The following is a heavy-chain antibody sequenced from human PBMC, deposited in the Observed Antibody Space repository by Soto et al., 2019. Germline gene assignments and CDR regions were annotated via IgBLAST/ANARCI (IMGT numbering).Heavy chain of an antibody. Sequence: GASVKVSCKVSGYTLTELSMHWVRQAPGKGLEWMGGFDPEDGETIYAQKFQGRVTMTEDTSTDTAYMELSSLRSEDTAVYYCATAAPDYDILTGYQHLDYWGQGTLVTVSS. CDR3: ATAAPDYDILTGYQHLDY. CDR1: GYTLTELS. D-gene: IGHD3-9*01. J-gene: IGHJ4*02. CDR2: FDPEDGET. V-gene: IGHV1-24*01.